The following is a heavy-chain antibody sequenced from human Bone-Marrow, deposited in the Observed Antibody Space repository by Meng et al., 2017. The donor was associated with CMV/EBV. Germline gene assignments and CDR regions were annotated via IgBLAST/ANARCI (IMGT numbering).Heavy chain of an antibody. CDR3: ASCGGDCYSRYWYFEL. J-gene: IGHJ2*01. CDR2: IYSRGGT. V-gene: IGHV3-53*01. Sequence: SGVTVSSKYMTWVRQAPGKGLEWVSVIYSRGGTYYADSVKGRFTTSRDNSKNTLYLQMISLRADDTAVYYCASCGGDCYSRYWYFELWGRGTLVTVSS. CDR1: GVTVSSKY. D-gene: IGHD2-21*02.